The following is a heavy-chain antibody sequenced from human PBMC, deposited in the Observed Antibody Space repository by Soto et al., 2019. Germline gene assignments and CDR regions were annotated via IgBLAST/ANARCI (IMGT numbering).Heavy chain of an antibody. CDR2: SIPIFRTA. Sequence: GASVKVSCKASGGTFSTYSISWVRQAPGQGLEWMGGSIPIFRTANYAQKFQGRVTITADESTSTFYMELSSLRSEDTAVYYCARDKVDRGFWSGPTPYYYYGMDVWGQGTTVTVSS. J-gene: IGHJ6*02. V-gene: IGHV1-69*13. CDR1: GGTFSTYS. D-gene: IGHD3-3*01. CDR3: ARDKVDRGFWSGPTPYYYYGMDV.